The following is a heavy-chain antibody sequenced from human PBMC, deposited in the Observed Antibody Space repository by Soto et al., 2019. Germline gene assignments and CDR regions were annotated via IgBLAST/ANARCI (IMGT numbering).Heavy chain of an antibody. D-gene: IGHD3-3*01. CDR2: TYYRSKWYN. CDR3: ARATPVLRFLIAYYYFDY. Sequence: PSQTLSLTCAISGDSVSSNSAAWNWIRQSPSRGLEWLGRTYYRSKWYNDYAVSVKSRITINPDTSKNQFPLQLNSVTPEDTAVYYCARATPVLRFLIAYYYFDYWGQGTLVTVSS. J-gene: IGHJ4*02. V-gene: IGHV6-1*01. CDR1: GDSVSSNSAA.